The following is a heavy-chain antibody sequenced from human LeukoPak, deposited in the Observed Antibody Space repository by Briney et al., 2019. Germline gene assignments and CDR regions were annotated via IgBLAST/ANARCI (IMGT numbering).Heavy chain of an antibody. V-gene: IGHV3-23*01. D-gene: IGHD1-26*01. Sequence: PGGSLRLSCAASGFTFSSYALGWVRQAPGKGLDFISGISGGGGSIYYADSVKGRFTISRDNSKNTLYMQMSSLRAEDTAVYYCAKGSSGSRSRGNYWGQGTLVTVSS. CDR1: GFTFSSYA. CDR3: AKGSSGSRSRGNY. CDR2: ISGGGGSI. J-gene: IGHJ4*02.